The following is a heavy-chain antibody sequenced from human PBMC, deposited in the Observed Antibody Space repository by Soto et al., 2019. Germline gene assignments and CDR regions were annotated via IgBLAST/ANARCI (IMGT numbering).Heavy chain of an antibody. V-gene: IGHV3-23*01. CDR3: AKGDRNQPAVVDY. CDR2: ISGSGSST. J-gene: IGHJ4*02. D-gene: IGHD2-2*01. Sequence: EVQLLESGGGDIQPGGSLRLSCAASGFTFSSYAMNWVRQVPGKGLQWVSGISGSGSSTYYSDSVRGRFTISRDNSRNTLYLQMSSLRVEDTALYYCAKGDRNQPAVVDYWGQGTLVTVSS. CDR1: GFTFSSYA.